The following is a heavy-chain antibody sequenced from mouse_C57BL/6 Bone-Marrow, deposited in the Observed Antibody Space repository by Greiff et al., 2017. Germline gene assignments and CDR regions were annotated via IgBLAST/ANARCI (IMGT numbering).Heavy chain of an antibody. CDR1: GYSFTDYN. CDR2: FNPNYGTT. J-gene: IGHJ4*01. V-gene: IGHV1-39*01. D-gene: IGHD1-1*02. Sequence: VQLQQSGPELVKPGASVKISCKASGYSFTDYNMNWVKQSNGQSLEWIGVFNPNYGTTRYNQKFKGKATLTVDQSSSTAYMQLNSLTSEDSAVSCCVDCCGGAMDYWGQGTLVTVS. CDR3: VDCCGGAMDY.